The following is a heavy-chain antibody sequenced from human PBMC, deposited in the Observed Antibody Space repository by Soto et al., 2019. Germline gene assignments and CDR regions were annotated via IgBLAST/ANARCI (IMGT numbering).Heavy chain of an antibody. CDR3: ARGGGYGGQYYYGMDV. J-gene: IGHJ6*02. V-gene: IGHV3-11*01. CDR1: GFTFSDYY. D-gene: IGHD3-16*01. CDR2: ITSSGRTI. Sequence: GGSLRLSCAPSGFTFSDYYMSWIRQAPGKGLEWVSYITSSGRTIFYADSVKGRFTISRDNAKNSLYLQMNSLRAEDTAVYYCARGGGYGGQYYYGMDVWGQGTTVTVSS.